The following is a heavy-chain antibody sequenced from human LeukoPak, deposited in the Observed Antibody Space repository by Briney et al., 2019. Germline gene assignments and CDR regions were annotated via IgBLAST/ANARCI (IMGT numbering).Heavy chain of an antibody. J-gene: IGHJ4*02. CDR1: GFTFSSYW. V-gene: IGHV3-7*03. Sequence: GGSLRLSCAASGFTFSSYWMSWVRQAPGKGLEWVANIKQDGSEKYYVDSVKGRFTISRDNSKNTLYLQMDSLRAEDTAVYYCAGFGELRTFDYWGQGTLVTVSS. CDR3: AGFGELRTFDY. CDR2: IKQDGSEK. D-gene: IGHD3-10*01.